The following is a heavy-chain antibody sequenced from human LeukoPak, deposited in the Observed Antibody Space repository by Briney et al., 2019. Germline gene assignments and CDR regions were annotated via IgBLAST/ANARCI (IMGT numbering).Heavy chain of an antibody. D-gene: IGHD3-16*01. J-gene: IGHJ5*02. CDR3: ARDWGGVPQGFDP. V-gene: IGHV4-39*07. CDR1: GGSISSSSYY. Sequence: PSETLSLTCTVSGGSISSSSYYWGWIRQPPGKGLEWIGSIYYSGSTYYNPSLKSRVTISVDTSKNQFSLKLSSVTAADTAVYYCARDWGGVPQGFDPWGQGTLVTVSS. CDR2: IYYSGST.